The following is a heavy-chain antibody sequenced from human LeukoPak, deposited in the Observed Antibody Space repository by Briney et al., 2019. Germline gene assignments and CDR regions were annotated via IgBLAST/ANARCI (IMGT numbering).Heavy chain of an antibody. Sequence: GGSLRLSCAASGFTFSSYGMHWVRQAPGKGLEWVAVISYDGSNKYYADSVKGRFTISRDNSKNTLYLQMNSLRAEDTAVYYCARHRRSGWYNAHAGYYFDYWGQGTLVTVSS. V-gene: IGHV3-30*03. CDR2: ISYDGSNK. CDR3: ARHRRSGWYNAHAGYYFDY. CDR1: GFTFSSYG. D-gene: IGHD6-19*01. J-gene: IGHJ4*02.